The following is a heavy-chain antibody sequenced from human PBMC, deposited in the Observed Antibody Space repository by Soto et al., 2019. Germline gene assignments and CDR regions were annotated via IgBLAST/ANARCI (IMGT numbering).Heavy chain of an antibody. Sequence: EVQLVESGGGLVQPGGSLRLSCTVSGFTFGNYWMTWVRLAPGKGLEWVANMNQNGSEKYYVDSVKGRFAISRDNAKNSLYLQMNSLSAEDTAVYYCASQRVSYAMDVWGQGTTVTVSS. CDR2: MNQNGSEK. CDR3: ASQRVSYAMDV. J-gene: IGHJ6*02. CDR1: GFTFGNYW. D-gene: IGHD1-1*01. V-gene: IGHV3-7*05.